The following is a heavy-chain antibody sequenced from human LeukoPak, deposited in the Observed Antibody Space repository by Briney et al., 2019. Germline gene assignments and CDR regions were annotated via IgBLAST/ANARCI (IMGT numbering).Heavy chain of an antibody. CDR3: ARIQYSSDADHWFDP. D-gene: IGHD6-25*01. CDR2: IYHSGST. Sequence: SETLSLTCTVSGGSISSGGYYWSWIRQPPGKGLEWIGYIYHSGSTYYNPSLKSRVTISVDRSKNQFSLKLSSVTAADTAVYYCARIQYSSDADHWFDPWGQGTLVTVSS. V-gene: IGHV4-30-2*01. CDR1: GGSISSGGYY. J-gene: IGHJ5*02.